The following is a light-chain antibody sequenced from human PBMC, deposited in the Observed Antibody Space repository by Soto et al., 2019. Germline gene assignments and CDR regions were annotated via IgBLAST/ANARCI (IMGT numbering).Light chain of an antibody. CDR1: SSNIGSNS. CDR3: AAWDDSLTGVV. J-gene: IGLJ2*01. CDR2: SDN. Sequence: QSVLTQPPSASGTPGQRVTIFCSGSSSNIGSNSVNWYQQLPKTAPKLLIYSDNQRPSGVPDRFSGSKSGTSASLAINGLQSEDEADYYCAAWDDSLTGVVFGGGTKLTVL. V-gene: IGLV1-44*01.